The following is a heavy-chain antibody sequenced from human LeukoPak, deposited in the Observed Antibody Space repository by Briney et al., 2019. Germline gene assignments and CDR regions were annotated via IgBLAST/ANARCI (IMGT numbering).Heavy chain of an antibody. J-gene: IGHJ4*02. CDR2: IRGTSGHT. V-gene: IGHV3-23*01. D-gene: IGHD3-10*01. CDR3: AREARYGSGSYSFDY. CDR1: RFTFKNYG. Sequence: PGGSLRLSCVASRFTFKNYGMSWVRQGPGKGLEWVSGIRGTSGHTYYADSVKGRFTISRDNSKNTLYLQMNSLRAEDTAVYYCAREARYGSGSYSFDYWGQGTLVTVSS.